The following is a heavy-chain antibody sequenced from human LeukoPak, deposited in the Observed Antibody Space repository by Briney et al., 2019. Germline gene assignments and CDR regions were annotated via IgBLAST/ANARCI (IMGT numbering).Heavy chain of an antibody. CDR2: IWDDGGNK. CDR3: ASNSCCYEPIDY. J-gene: IGHJ4*02. D-gene: IGHD2-15*01. V-gene: IGHV3-33*08. CDR1: GFTFSRYE. Sequence: GGSLRLSCAASGFTFSRYEMNWVRQAPGKGLEWVAVIWDDGGNKYYADSVKGRFTISRDNSKNTLYLQMNSLRAEDTAAYYCASNSCCYEPIDYWGQGTLVTVSS.